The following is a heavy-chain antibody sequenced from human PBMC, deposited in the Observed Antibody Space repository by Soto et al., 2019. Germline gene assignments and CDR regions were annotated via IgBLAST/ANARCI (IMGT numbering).Heavy chain of an antibody. V-gene: IGHV3-23*01. Sequence: EVQLLESGGGLEQPGGSLRLSCAVSGFTFSSFAMTWVRQAPGKGLEWVSGISGYGISTYYTESLKCRFTISRDNSKNTLYLQMNSLRVEDTAVYFCARAVWRTVPTDAGDHYYYDGMDVWGQGTTVTVSS. J-gene: IGHJ6*02. D-gene: IGHD4-17*01. CDR3: ARAVWRTVPTDAGDHYYYDGMDV. CDR2: ISGYGIST. CDR1: GFTFSSFA.